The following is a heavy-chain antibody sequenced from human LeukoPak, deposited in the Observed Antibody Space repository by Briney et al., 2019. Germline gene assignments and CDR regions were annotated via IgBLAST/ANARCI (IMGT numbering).Heavy chain of an antibody. J-gene: IGHJ4*02. D-gene: IGHD3-16*01. CDR2: ISSRGSVI. V-gene: IGHV3-21*01. CDR3: ARDLGARGY. CDR1: GFTFSNYN. Sequence: GGSLRLSCAASGFTFSNYNMNWVRQAPGKRLEWLSSISSRGSVIYYADSVKGRFTISRDSANNSLYLQMNSLRADDTAVYYCARDLGARGYWGRGILVTVSS.